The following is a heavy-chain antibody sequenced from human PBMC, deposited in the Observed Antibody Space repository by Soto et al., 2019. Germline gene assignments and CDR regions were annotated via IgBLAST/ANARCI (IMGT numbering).Heavy chain of an antibody. Sequence: EVQLVESGGGLVQPGGSLRLSCEGPGFTFSNYWMNWVRQAPGKGLEWVANIKQDGSEKNYVDSVKGRFTISRDNAKNSLYLQMNSLRVEDTAVYYCVVTTSTFGIWGQGAMVTVSS. J-gene: IGHJ3*02. CDR1: GFTFSNYW. CDR3: VVTTSTFGI. V-gene: IGHV3-7*05. CDR2: IKQDGSEK. D-gene: IGHD2-21*02.